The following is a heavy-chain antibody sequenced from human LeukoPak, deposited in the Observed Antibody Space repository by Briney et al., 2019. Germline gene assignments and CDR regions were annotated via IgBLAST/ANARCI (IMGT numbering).Heavy chain of an antibody. CDR1: GFTFSSYG. D-gene: IGHD6-19*01. V-gene: IGHV3-30*02. Sequence: GGSLRLSCAASGFTFSSYGMHWVRQAPGKGLEWVAFIRYDGSNKYYADSVKGRFTISRDNSKNTLYLQMNSLRAEDTAVYCCARDFAPTPTGSWYYSSGPGYWGQGTLVTVSS. CDR3: ARDFAPTPTGSWYYSSGPGY. J-gene: IGHJ4*02. CDR2: IRYDGSNK.